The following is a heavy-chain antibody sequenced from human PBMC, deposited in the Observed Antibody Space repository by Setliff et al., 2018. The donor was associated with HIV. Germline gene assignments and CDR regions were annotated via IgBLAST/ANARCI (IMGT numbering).Heavy chain of an antibody. CDR1: GYTFTNYD. CDR3: ARDRPGDGGNYQIDY. Sequence: ASVKVSCKASGYTFTNYDINWVRQATGQALEWMGWMNPNSGSTKYAQKFQGRVTMTRDTSISTAYMELSWLSSDDTAVYYCARDRPGDGGNYQIDYWGQGTLVTVSS. J-gene: IGHJ4*02. V-gene: IGHV1-2*02. D-gene: IGHD4-4*01. CDR2: MNPNSGST.